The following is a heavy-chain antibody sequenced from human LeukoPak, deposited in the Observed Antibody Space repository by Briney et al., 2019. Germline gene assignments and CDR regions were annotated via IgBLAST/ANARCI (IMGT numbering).Heavy chain of an antibody. CDR2: IIPILGIA. J-gene: IGHJ4*02. D-gene: IGHD2-2*01. CDR1: GGTFSSYA. Sequence: VASVKVSCKASGGTFSSYAISWVRQAPGQGLEWMGRIIPILGIANYAQKFQGRVTITADKSTSTAYMELSSLSSEDTAVYYCASSRGIVVVPAAKVFDYWGQGTLVTVSS. CDR3: ASSRGIVVVPAAKVFDY. V-gene: IGHV1-69*04.